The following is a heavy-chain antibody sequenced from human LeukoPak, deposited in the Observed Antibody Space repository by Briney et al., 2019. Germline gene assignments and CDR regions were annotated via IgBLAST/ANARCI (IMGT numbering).Heavy chain of an antibody. J-gene: IGHJ6*02. Sequence: PSETLSLTCAVYGGSFSGYYWSWIRQPPGKGLEWIGEINHSGSTNYNPSLKSRVTISVDTSKNQFSLKLSSVTAADTAVYYCARDRSEWGQQLVLGTRDYYGMDVWGQGTTVTVSS. V-gene: IGHV4-34*01. CDR1: GGSFSGYY. CDR3: ARDRSEWGQQLVLGTRDYYGMDV. D-gene: IGHD6-13*01. CDR2: INHSGST.